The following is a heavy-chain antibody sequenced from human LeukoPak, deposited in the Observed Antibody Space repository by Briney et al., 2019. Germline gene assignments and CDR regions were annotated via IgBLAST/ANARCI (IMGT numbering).Heavy chain of an antibody. CDR2: INAGNGNT. CDR1: GYTFTSYA. J-gene: IGHJ4*02. Sequence: ASVKVSCKASGYTFTSYAMHWVRQAPGQRLEWMGWINAGNGNTKYSQKFQGRVTITRDTSASTAYMELSSLRSEDTAVYYCARDQDDSSGYYFIDYWGQGTLVTVPS. V-gene: IGHV1-3*01. D-gene: IGHD3-22*01. CDR3: ARDQDDSSGYYFIDY.